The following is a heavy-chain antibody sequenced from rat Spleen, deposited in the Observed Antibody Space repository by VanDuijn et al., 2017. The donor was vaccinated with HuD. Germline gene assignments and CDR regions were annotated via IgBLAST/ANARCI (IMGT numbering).Heavy chain of an antibody. CDR2: ISYEGSIT. D-gene: IGHD1-11*01. CDR1: GFTFSDYY. CDR3: ARGGGIDY. Sequence: EVQLVESDGGLVQPGRSLKLSCAASGFTFSDYYMAWVRQAPTKGLEWVATISYEGSITYYRDSVKGRFTISRDNAKSTLYLQMDSLTSEDTATYYCARGGGIDYWGQGVMVTVSS. V-gene: IGHV5-29*01. J-gene: IGHJ2*01.